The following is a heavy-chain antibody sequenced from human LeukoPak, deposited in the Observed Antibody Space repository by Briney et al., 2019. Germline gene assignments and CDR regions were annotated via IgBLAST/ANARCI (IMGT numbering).Heavy chain of an antibody. J-gene: IGHJ3*02. Sequence: PGGSLRPSCAASGFTFSSYGMHWVRQAPGKGLEWVAVIWYDGSNKYYADSVKGRFTISRDNSKNTLYLQMNSLRAEDTAVYYCARGFYGDLSYAFDIWGQGTMVTVSS. CDR2: IWYDGSNK. CDR3: ARGFYGDLSYAFDI. D-gene: IGHD4-17*01. V-gene: IGHV3-33*01. CDR1: GFTFSSYG.